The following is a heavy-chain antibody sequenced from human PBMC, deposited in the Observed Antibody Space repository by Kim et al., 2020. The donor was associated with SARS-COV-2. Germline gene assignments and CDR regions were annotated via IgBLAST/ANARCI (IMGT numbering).Heavy chain of an antibody. J-gene: IGHJ4*02. CDR3: TTELWFGELLQGGLDY. V-gene: IGHV3-15*01. Sequence: PVKGRFTISRDDSKNTLYLQMNSLKTEDTAVYYCTTELWFGELLQGGLDYWGQGTLVTVSS. D-gene: IGHD3-10*01.